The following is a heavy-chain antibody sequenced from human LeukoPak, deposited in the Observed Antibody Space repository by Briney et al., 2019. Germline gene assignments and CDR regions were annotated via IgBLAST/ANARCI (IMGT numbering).Heavy chain of an antibody. D-gene: IGHD2-15*01. Sequence: SETLSLTCTVSGGSISSYYWSWIRQPPGKGLEWIGYIYYSGSTNYNPSLKSRVTISVDTSKNQFSLKLSSVTAADTAVYYCAILGYCSGGSCSWFDPWGQGTLVTVSS. J-gene: IGHJ5*02. CDR2: IYYSGST. CDR1: GGSISSYY. V-gene: IGHV4-59*12. CDR3: AILGYCSGGSCSWFDP.